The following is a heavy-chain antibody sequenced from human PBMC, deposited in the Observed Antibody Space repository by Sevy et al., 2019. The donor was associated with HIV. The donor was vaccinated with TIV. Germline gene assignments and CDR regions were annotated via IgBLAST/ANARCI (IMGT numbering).Heavy chain of an antibody. J-gene: IGHJ3*02. CDR2: ISSSGSTI. Sequence: GGSLRLSCAASGFTFSSYQMNWVRQAPGKGLEWVSYISSSGSTIYYAYSVKGRFTISRDNAKNSLYLQMNSLRAEDTAVYYCARKALFLKAVVTPNDAFDIWGQGTMVTVSS. CDR3: ARKALFLKAVVTPNDAFDI. V-gene: IGHV3-48*03. D-gene: IGHD2-15*01. CDR1: GFTFSSYQ.